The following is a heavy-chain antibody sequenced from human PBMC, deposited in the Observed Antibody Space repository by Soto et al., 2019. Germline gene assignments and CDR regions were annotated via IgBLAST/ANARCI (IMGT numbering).Heavy chain of an antibody. CDR2: IYYSGRT. Sequence: SETLSLTCIVSGESISSSSYYWGWIRQPPGKGLEWIGSIYYSGRTYYNPSFKSRVTISIDTSKNQFSLKLSSVTATDTAVYYCATQRTTVVTQAYFDHWGQGALVTAPQ. CDR3: ATQRTTVVTQAYFDH. V-gene: IGHV4-39*01. J-gene: IGHJ4*02. D-gene: IGHD2-21*02. CDR1: GESISSSSYY.